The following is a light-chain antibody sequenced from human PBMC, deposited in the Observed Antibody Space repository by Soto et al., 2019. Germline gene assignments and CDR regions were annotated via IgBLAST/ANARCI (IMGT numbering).Light chain of an antibody. CDR3: SSYTSSSTLCV. J-gene: IGLJ1*01. V-gene: IGLV2-14*01. Sequence: QSALTQPASVSGSPGQSITISCTGTSSDVGGYNYVSWYQQHPGKAPKLMIYDVSNRPSGVSNRFSGSKSGNTASLTISGLQAEDEADYYCSSYTSSSTLCVFGTGTQADRP. CDR1: SSDVGGYNY. CDR2: DVS.